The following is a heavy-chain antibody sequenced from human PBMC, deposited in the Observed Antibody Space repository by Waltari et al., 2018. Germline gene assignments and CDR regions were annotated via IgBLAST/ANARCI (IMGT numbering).Heavy chain of an antibody. V-gene: IGHV1-2*02. CDR3: ARDPTDYYGSGSLNWFDP. J-gene: IGHJ5*02. Sequence: QVQLVQSGAEVKKPGASVKVSCKASGYTFTGYYMHWVRQAPGQGLEWMGWINPNSGGTNYAQKFQGRVTMTRDTSISTAYMELSRLRSDDTAVYYCARDPTDYYGSGSLNWFDPWGQGTLVTVSS. CDR2: INPNSGGT. CDR1: GYTFTGYY. D-gene: IGHD3-10*01.